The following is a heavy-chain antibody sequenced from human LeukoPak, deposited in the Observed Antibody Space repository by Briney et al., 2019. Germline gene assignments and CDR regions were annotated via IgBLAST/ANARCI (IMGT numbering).Heavy chain of an antibody. J-gene: IGHJ4*02. V-gene: IGHV1-3*01. CDR2: INAGNGNT. Sequence: ASVKVSCKASGYTFTSYAMHWVRQAPGQRLEWMGWINAGNGNTKYSQEFQGRVTITRDTSASTAYMELSSLRSEDTAVYYCASSPLSGYAQYYFDYWGQGTLVTVSS. CDR3: ASSPLSGYAQYYFDY. D-gene: IGHD5-12*01. CDR1: GYTFTSYA.